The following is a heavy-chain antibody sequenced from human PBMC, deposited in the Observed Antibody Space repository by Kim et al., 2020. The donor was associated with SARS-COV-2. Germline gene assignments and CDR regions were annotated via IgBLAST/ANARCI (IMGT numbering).Heavy chain of an antibody. CDR3: ARGVLGYFDWQTKTLNYYYYGMDV. V-gene: IGHV1-3*01. J-gene: IGHJ6*02. D-gene: IGHD3-9*01. CDR1: GYTFTSYA. CDR2: INAGNGNT. Sequence: ASVKVSCKASGYTFTSYAMHWVRQAPGQRLEWMGWINAGNGNTKYSQKFQGRVTITRDTSASTAYMELSSLRSEDTAVYYCARGVLGYFDWQTKTLNYYYYGMDVWGQGTTVTVSS.